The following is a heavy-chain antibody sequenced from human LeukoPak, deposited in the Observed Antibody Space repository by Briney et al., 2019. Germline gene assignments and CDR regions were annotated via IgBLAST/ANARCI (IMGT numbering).Heavy chain of an antibody. CDR3: ARGAAHYDYVWGSYRYTGGDY. CDR1: GFTFISYR. J-gene: IGHJ4*02. Sequence: GGSLRLSCAASGFTFISYRMHWVRQAPGKGLVWVSRINSDGSTTNYADSVKGRFTISRDNAKNTLYLQMNSLRAEDTAVYYCARGAAHYDYVWGSYRYTGGDYWGQGTLVTVSS. D-gene: IGHD3-16*02. V-gene: IGHV3-74*01. CDR2: INSDGSTT.